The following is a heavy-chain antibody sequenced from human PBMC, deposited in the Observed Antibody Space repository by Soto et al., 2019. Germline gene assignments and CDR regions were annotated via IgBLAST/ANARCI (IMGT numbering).Heavy chain of an antibody. V-gene: IGHV1-69*13. Sequence: GASVKVSCKASGDTFSSYAINWVRQAPGQGLEWMGGIIPMFGTANYAQKFKGRVMITAGESTSTVYMELSSLRSEDTAVYYCARVGPAHYYDSSGYYSPLDYWGQGTLVTVSS. CDR1: GDTFSSYA. CDR3: ARVGPAHYYDSSGYYSPLDY. CDR2: IIPMFGTA. D-gene: IGHD3-22*01. J-gene: IGHJ4*02.